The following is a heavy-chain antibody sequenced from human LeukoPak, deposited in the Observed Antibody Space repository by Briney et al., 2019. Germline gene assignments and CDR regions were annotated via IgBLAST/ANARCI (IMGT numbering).Heavy chain of an antibody. Sequence: GGSLRLSCAASGFTFSDYYMSWIRQAPGKGLEWVSYISSSGSTIYYADSVKGRFTISRDNAKNSLYLQMNSLRVEDTAVYYCARAFWSGYHNLPYFDFGGQGTLVTVSA. CDR2: ISSSGSTI. J-gene: IGHJ4*02. D-gene: IGHD3-3*01. CDR3: ARAFWSGYHNLPYFDF. V-gene: IGHV3-11*01. CDR1: GFTFSDYY.